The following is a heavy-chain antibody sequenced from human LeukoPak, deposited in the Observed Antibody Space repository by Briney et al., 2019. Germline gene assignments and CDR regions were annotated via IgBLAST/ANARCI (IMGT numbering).Heavy chain of an antibody. CDR1: GFTFSSYA. CDR3: AKGNYDFWSGPPGNWFDP. Sequence: GGSLRLSCAASGFTFSSYAMSWVRQAPGKGLEWVSGVSGSGGSTYYADSVKGRFTISRDNSKNTLYLQMNSLRAEDTAVYYCAKGNYDFWSGPPGNWFDPWGQGTLVTVSS. D-gene: IGHD3-3*01. J-gene: IGHJ5*02. CDR2: VSGSGGST. V-gene: IGHV3-23*01.